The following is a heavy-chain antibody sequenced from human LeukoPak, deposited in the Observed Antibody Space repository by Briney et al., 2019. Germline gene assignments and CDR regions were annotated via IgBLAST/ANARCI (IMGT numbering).Heavy chain of an antibody. D-gene: IGHD3-3*01. CDR1: GFTFTSSA. V-gene: IGHV1-58*01. Sequence: SVKVSCKASGFTFTSSAVQWVRQARGQRLEWIGWIVVGSGNTNYAQKFQERVTITRDMSTSTAYMELSSLRSEDTAVYYCAAFSDFGVGPPEGSYSGRASGAQGTPV. CDR2: IVVGSGNT. J-gene: IGHJ5*01. CDR3: AAFSDFGVGPPEGSYSGRAS.